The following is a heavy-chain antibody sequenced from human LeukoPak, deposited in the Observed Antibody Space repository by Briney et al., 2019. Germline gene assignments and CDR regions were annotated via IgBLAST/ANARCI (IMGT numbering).Heavy chain of an antibody. V-gene: IGHV4-4*02. CDR3: ARDRFWSGYYPDEGEY. CDR1: GGSITSSNW. Sequence: PSETLSLTCAVSGGSITSSNWGSWVRQPPGKGLEWIGEIYHSGSTNYNPSPKSRVTISVDKSKNQFSLKLSSVTAAGTAVYYCARDRFWSGYYPDEGEYWGQGTLVTVSS. J-gene: IGHJ4*02. CDR2: IYHSGST. D-gene: IGHD3-3*01.